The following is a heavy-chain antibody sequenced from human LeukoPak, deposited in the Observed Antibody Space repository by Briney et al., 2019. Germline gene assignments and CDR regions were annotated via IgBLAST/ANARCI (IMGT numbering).Heavy chain of an antibody. V-gene: IGHV4-59*08. D-gene: IGHD1-26*01. CDR3: ARQVGATFDY. CDR1: GGSISSYY. Sequence: SGTLSLTCTVSGGSISSYYWSWIRQPPGKGLEWIGYIYYSGTTNYNPSLRSRVTISVDTSKNQFSLKLSSVTAADTAVYFCARQVGATFDYWGQGALVTVSS. J-gene: IGHJ4*02. CDR2: IYYSGTT.